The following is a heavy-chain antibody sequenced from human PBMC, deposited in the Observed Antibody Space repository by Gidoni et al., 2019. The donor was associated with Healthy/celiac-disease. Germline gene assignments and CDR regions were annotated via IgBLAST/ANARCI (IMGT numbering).Heavy chain of an antibody. CDR3: ASSWGDSSGFTG. J-gene: IGHJ4*02. CDR2: IIPILCIA. CDR1: GGTFSSYT. D-gene: IGHD6-19*01. V-gene: IGHV1-69*02. Sequence: QVQLVQSGAEVKKPGSSVKVSCKASGGTFSSYTISWVRQAPGQGLEWMGRIIPILCIANFAPKFQGRVTVTPDKFPSTAFLGLSRLGSWDPAVYFFASSWGDSSGFTGWGQGTLVTVSS.